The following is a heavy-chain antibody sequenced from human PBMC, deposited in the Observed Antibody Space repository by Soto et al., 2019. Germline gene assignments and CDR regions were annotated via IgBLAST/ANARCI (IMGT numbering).Heavy chain of an antibody. CDR2: INPKSGGT. V-gene: IGHV1-2*02. CDR1: GYTFTGYY. Sequence: EASVKVSCKAAGYTFTGYYMHWVRQAPGQGLEWMGWINPKSGGTNYAQKFQGRVTMTRDTSISTAYMELSRLRSDDTAVYYCARDPERYCSGGSCYSGEDYYYYGMDVWGQGTTVTVSS. D-gene: IGHD2-15*01. J-gene: IGHJ6*02. CDR3: ARDPERYCSGGSCYSGEDYYYYGMDV.